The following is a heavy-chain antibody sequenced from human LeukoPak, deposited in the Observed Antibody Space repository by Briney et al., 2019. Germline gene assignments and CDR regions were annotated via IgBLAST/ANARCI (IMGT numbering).Heavy chain of an antibody. CDR3: ARTVGALYDAFNI. CDR2: IYYSGST. D-gene: IGHD1-26*01. Sequence: SETLSLTCTVSGGSISTYYWSWIRQPPGKGLEWIGYIYYSGSTNYNPSLKSRVTISVDTSKNQFSLKLSSVTAADTAVYYCARTVGALYDAFNIWGQGTMVTVSS. V-gene: IGHV4-59*08. J-gene: IGHJ3*02. CDR1: GGSISTYY.